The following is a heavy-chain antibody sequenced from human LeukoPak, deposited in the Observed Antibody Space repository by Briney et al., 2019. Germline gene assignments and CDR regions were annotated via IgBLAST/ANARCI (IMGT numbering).Heavy chain of an antibody. J-gene: IGHJ4*02. CDR2: INPNSGGT. Sequence: ASVKDSCKASGYTFSGLYMHWVRQAPGQGLEWMGWINPNSGGTNYAQKFQGRVTMTRDTSISTAYMELSSLRSDDTAVYYCARGLPPVMKYYFDYWGQGTLVTVSS. D-gene: IGHD4-11*01. V-gene: IGHV1-2*02. CDR3: ARGLPPVMKYYFDY. CDR1: GYTFSGLY.